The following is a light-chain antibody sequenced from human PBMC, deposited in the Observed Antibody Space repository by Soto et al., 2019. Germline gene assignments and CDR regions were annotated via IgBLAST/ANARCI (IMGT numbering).Light chain of an antibody. CDR2: DAS. V-gene: IGKV1-33*01. CDR1: QDISKY. J-gene: IGKJ3*01. Sequence: IQMTQSPSSLSASVGDRVTITCQASQDISKYLNWYQQKPGKAPKLLIYDASNLEAGVPSRFSGTGSGTFYTLTISSLHPDDFAAYHCQQYDSIPFTFGPGT. CDR3: QQYDSIPFT.